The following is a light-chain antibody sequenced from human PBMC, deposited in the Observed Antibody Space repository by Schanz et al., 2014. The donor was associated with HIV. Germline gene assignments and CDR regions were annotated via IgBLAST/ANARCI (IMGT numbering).Light chain of an antibody. Sequence: IQLTQSPSSLSASVGDRVTITCRASQGISSYLAWYQQKPGKAPKVLIYAASTLQSGVPSRFSGSGSGTYFTLTISSLQPEDFASYYCQQYNSYPLTFGGGTKVEIK. CDR2: AAS. CDR3: QQYNSYPLT. J-gene: IGKJ4*01. V-gene: IGKV1-9*01. CDR1: QGISSY.